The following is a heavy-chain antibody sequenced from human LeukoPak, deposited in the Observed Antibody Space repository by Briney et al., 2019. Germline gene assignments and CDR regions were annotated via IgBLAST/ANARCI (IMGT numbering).Heavy chain of an antibody. CDR1: GFTVSSNY. CDR2: IYSGGST. D-gene: IGHD3-9*01. J-gene: IGHJ3*02. V-gene: IGHV3-53*01. Sequence: GGSLRLSCAASGFTVSSNYMSWVRQAPGKGLEWVSVIYSGGSTYYADSVKGRFTISRDNSKNTLYLQMNSLRAEDTAVYYCARDSNFDWSTDAFDIWGQGTMVTVSS. CDR3: ARDSNFDWSTDAFDI.